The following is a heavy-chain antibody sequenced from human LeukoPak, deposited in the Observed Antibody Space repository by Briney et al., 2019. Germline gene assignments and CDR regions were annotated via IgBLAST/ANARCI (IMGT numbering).Heavy chain of an antibody. CDR2: IIPIFGTA. CDR1: GGTFSSFA. Sequence: SVKVSCKASGGTFSSFAISWVRQAPGQGLEWMGGIIPIFGTANYAQKFQGRVTITADESTSTAYMELSSLRSEDTAVYYCARWAYGSGSYSSWGQGTLVTVSS. V-gene: IGHV1-69*13. J-gene: IGHJ4*02. CDR3: ARWAYGSGSYSS. D-gene: IGHD3-10*01.